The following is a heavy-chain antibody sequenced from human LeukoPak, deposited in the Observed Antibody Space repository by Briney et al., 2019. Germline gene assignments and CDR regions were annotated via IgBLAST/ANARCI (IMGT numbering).Heavy chain of an antibody. Sequence: SETLSLTCAVYGGSFSGYYWSWIRQPPGKGLEWIGEINHSGSTNYNPSLKSRVTIPVDTSKNQFSLKLSSVTAADTAVYYCASSYDYVWGSYRPPYFDYWGQGTLVTVSS. CDR3: ASSYDYVWGSYRPPYFDY. CDR2: INHSGST. D-gene: IGHD3-16*02. V-gene: IGHV4-34*01. J-gene: IGHJ4*02. CDR1: GGSFSGYY.